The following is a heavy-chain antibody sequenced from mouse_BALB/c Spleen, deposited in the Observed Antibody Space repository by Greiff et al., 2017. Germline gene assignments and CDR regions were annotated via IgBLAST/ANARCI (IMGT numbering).Heavy chain of an antibody. V-gene: IGHV5-6-4*01. J-gene: IGHJ4*01. CDR1: GFTFSSYT. CDR2: ISSGGSYT. CDR3: TRVRDGYYGGDYAMDD. D-gene: IGHD2-3*01. Sequence: EVKVEESGGGLVKPGGSLKLSCAASGFTFSSYTMSWVRQTPEKRLEWVATISSGGSYTYYPDSVKGRFTISRDNAKNTLYLQMSSLKSEDTAMYYCTRVRDGYYGGDYAMDDWGQGTSVTVAS.